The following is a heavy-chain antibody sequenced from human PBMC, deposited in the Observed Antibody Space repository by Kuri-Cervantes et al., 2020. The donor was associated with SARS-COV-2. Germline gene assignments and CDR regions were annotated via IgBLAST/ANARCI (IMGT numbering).Heavy chain of an antibody. CDR3: ARVTGHDFWSCYYYYYMDV. J-gene: IGHJ6*03. CDR1: GGSFSGYY. V-gene: IGHV4-30-4*08. D-gene: IGHD3-3*01. CDR2: IYYRGST. Sequence: SQTLSLTCAVYGGSFSGYYWSWIRQPPGKGLEWIGYIYYRGSTYYNPSLKSRVTISVDTAKNQFSLKLSSVTAADTAVYYCARVTGHDFWSCYYYYYMDVWGKGTTVTVSS.